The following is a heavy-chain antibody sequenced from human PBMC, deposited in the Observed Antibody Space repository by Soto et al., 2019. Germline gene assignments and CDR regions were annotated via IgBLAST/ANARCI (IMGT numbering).Heavy chain of an antibody. Sequence: QVQLQESGPGLVKPSQTLSLTCTVSGGSISSGGYYWSWIRQHPGKGLEWIGYIYYSGSTYYNPSLKRRVTKTVDTSKNQFSLKLSSVTAADTAVYYCARAIAAAGNRRSDAFDIWGQGTMVTVSS. CDR3: ARAIAAAGNRRSDAFDI. CDR1: GGSISSGGYY. V-gene: IGHV4-31*03. D-gene: IGHD6-13*01. CDR2: IYYSGST. J-gene: IGHJ3*02.